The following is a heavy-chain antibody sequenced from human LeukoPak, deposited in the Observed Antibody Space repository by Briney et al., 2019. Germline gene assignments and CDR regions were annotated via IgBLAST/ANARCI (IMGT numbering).Heavy chain of an antibody. Sequence: GGSLRLSCAASGFTFSSYWMSWVRQAPGKGLEGVAHIKQDGSEKYYVDSVKGRFTISRDNAENSQYLQMNSLRAEDTAMYYCARPLYGSGSYYNLPRWFDPWGQGTLVTVSS. CDR1: GFTFSSYW. J-gene: IGHJ5*02. V-gene: IGHV3-7*03. CDR2: IKQDGSEK. D-gene: IGHD3-10*01. CDR3: ARPLYGSGSYYNLPRWFDP.